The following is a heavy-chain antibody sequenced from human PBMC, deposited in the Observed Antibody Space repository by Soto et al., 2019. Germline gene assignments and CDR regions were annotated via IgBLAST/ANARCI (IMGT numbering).Heavy chain of an antibody. CDR3: ARGGNITIFGVIIIKYDSGMVV. CDR1: GYTFTSYY. Sequence: ASVKVSCHAIGYTFTSYYMNWVRQAPGQGLEWMGIIHPSGGSTSDAQKLQGRVTMTRNTSTSTVYMELSSLRSEDTAVYYCARGGNITIFGVIIIKYDSGMVVWGQGPTVTVS. V-gene: IGHV1-46*01. CDR2: IHPSGGST. D-gene: IGHD3-3*01. J-gene: IGHJ6*01.